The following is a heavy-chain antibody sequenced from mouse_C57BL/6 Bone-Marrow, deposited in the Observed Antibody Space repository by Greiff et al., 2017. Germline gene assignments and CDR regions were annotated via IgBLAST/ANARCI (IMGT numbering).Heavy chain of an antibody. D-gene: IGHD1-1*01. Sequence: QVQLQQSGAELVKPGASVKISCKASGYAFSSYWMNWVKQRPGKGLEWIGQIYPGDGDTNYNGKFKGKATLTADKSSSTAYMQLSSLTSEDSAVYFCARWCITPYYYAMDYWGQGTSVTVSS. J-gene: IGHJ4*01. CDR3: ARWCITPYYYAMDY. V-gene: IGHV1-80*01. CDR2: IYPGDGDT. CDR1: GYAFSSYW.